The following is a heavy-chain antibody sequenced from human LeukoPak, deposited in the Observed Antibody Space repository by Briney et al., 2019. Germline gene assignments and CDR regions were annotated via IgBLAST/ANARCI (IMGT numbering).Heavy chain of an antibody. CDR3: ARDNGQLGIEGDY. V-gene: IGHV1-3*01. J-gene: IGHJ4*02. CDR2: INGGNGNT. D-gene: IGHD7-27*01. CDR1: GGTFTSYA. Sequence: ASVKVSCKASGGTFTSYAVHWVRQAPGQRLEWMGWINGGNGNTKYSEKFQDRVTMTTDTSTSTAYMELRSLRSDDTAVYYCARDNGQLGIEGDYWGQGTLVTVSS.